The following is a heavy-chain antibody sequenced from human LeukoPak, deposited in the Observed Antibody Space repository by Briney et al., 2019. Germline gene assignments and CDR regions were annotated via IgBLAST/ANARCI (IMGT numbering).Heavy chain of an antibody. CDR2: ISGDGVST. CDR3: VKGFEGYYDSRSDY. V-gene: IGHV3-64D*09. CDR1: GVTFSSYA. J-gene: IGHJ4*02. Sequence: PGGSLRLSCSASGVTFSSYAMHWVRQAPGKGLESVSGISGDGVSTYHADSVKGGFTISRDNSKSTLYLQMSSLRAEDTAVYYCVKGFEGYYDSRSDYWGQGTLVTVSS. D-gene: IGHD3-22*01.